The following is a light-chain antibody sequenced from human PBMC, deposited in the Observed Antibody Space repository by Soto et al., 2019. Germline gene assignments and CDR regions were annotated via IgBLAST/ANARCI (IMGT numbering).Light chain of an antibody. J-gene: IGKJ1*01. CDR1: QSVLFSNNKNY. CDR2: WAS. V-gene: IGKV4-1*01. Sequence: DVVMTQSPDSLAVSLGERATINCKSSQSVLFSNNKNYLAWYQQKPGQPPKLLIHWASTRESGVPERFSGSGSWADLPLTISSLQGEDVAVYYCQQYYRMPKTFGQGTKVEIK. CDR3: QQYYRMPKT.